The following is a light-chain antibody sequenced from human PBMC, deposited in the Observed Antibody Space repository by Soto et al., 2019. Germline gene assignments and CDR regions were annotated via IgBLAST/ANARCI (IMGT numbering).Light chain of an antibody. J-gene: IGKJ4*01. CDR1: QSVLYTSNNKNY. CDR2: WAS. V-gene: IGKV4-1*01. CDR3: QQYYTTLALT. Sequence: DIVMTQSPDSLAVSLGERATINCKSSQSVLYTSNNKNYLAWYQQKPGQPPKLLIYWASIRESGVPDRFSGSGSGTDFTLTISSVQAEDVAVYYCQQYYTTLALTFGGGTKVEIK.